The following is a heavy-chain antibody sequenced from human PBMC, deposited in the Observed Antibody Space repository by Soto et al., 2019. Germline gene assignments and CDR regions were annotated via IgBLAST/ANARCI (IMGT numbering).Heavy chain of an antibody. Sequence: SETLSLTCAVSGGSISSSNWWSWVRQPPGKGLEWIGEIYHSGSTNYNPSIKSRVTISVDKSKNQFSLKLSSVTAADTAVYYCARSPDSSGYYPRWYYYGMDVWGQGTTVT. CDR1: GGSISSSNW. J-gene: IGHJ6*02. D-gene: IGHD3-22*01. CDR3: ARSPDSSGYYPRWYYYGMDV. CDR2: IYHSGST. V-gene: IGHV4-4*02.